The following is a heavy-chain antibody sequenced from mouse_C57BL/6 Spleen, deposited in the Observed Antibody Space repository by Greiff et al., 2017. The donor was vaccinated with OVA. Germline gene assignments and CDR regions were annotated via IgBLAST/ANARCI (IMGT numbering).Heavy chain of an antibody. CDR2: IYPRSGNT. CDR3: AREDGFYYGSIPVYCDY. V-gene: IGHV1-81*01. Sequence: QVQLQQSGAELARPGASVKLSCKASGYTFTSYGISWVKQRTGQGLEWIGEIYPRSGNTYYNEKFKGKATLTADKSSSTAYMELRSLTSEDSAVYFCAREDGFYYGSIPVYCDYWGQGTTLTVSS. D-gene: IGHD1-1*01. CDR1: GYTFTSYG. J-gene: IGHJ2*01.